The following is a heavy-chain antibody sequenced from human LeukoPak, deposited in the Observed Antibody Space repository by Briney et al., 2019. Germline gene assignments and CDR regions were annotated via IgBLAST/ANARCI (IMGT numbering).Heavy chain of an antibody. CDR3: ARWLLLSRYFDY. Sequence: GGPLRLSCAASGFTFSSYAMSWVRQAPGKGLEWVSAISGSGGSTYYADSVKGRFTISRDNSKNTLYLQMNSLRAEDTAVYYCARWLLLSRYFDYWGQGTLVTVSS. CDR1: GFTFSSYA. D-gene: IGHD3-22*01. J-gene: IGHJ4*02. V-gene: IGHV3-23*01. CDR2: ISGSGGST.